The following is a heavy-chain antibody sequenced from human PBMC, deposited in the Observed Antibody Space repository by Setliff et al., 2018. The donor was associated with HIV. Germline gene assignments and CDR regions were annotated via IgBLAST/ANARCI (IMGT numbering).Heavy chain of an antibody. CDR3: ARAPRIMVTLKGEYYYYYMDV. CDR2: ISVYNGNT. Sequence: ASVKVSCKTSGYTFSDYGITWVRQAPGQGLEWMGWISVYNGNTNYAQKFQGRLSMSTASSTSTANMFLRSLRYDDTAVYYCARAPRIMVTLKGEYYYYYMDVWGKGTTVTVSS. CDR1: GYTFSDYG. V-gene: IGHV1-18*01. J-gene: IGHJ6*03. D-gene: IGHD2-8*01.